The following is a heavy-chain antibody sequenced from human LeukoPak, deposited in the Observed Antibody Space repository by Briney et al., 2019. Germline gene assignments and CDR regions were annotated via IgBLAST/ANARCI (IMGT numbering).Heavy chain of an antibody. D-gene: IGHD2-2*01. Sequence: PGRSLRLSYAASGFTFSSYGMHWVRQAPGKGLEWVAVIWDDASNKYYADSVKGRFTISRDNSKNTLYLQMNSLRAEDTAVYYCARAEVPAAIKSGAFDIWGQGTMVTVSS. V-gene: IGHV3-33*01. J-gene: IGHJ3*02. CDR1: GFTFSSYG. CDR3: ARAEVPAAIKSGAFDI. CDR2: IWDDASNK.